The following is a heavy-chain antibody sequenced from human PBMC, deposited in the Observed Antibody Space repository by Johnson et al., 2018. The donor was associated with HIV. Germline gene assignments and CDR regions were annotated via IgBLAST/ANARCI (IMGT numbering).Heavy chain of an antibody. D-gene: IGHD2-21*01. CDR2: ISYDGSNK. CDR3: ANTYSEGEVRDALDS. V-gene: IGHV3-30-3*01. CDR1: GFTVSSNY. J-gene: IGHJ3*02. Sequence: QMMLVESGGDLVQPGGSLRLSCAASGFTVSSNYMNWVRLAPGKGLEWVAVISYDGSNKYYADSVKGRFTISRDNSKNSLYLQMNSLRAEDTAMYYCANTYSEGEVRDALDSWGQGTRVTVSS.